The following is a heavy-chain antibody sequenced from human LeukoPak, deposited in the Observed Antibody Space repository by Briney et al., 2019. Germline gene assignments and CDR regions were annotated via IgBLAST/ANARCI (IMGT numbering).Heavy chain of an antibody. CDR3: AKSLISMVRGVPPDY. V-gene: IGHV3-23*01. CDR2: ISGSGGST. CDR1: GFTFSSYA. D-gene: IGHD3-10*01. J-gene: IGHJ4*02. Sequence: GGSLRLSCAASGFTFSSYAMSWVRQAPGKGLEWVSAISGSGGSTYYADSVKGRFTISRDNSKSTLYLQMNSLRAVDTAVYYCAKSLISMVRGVPPDYWGQGTLVTVSS.